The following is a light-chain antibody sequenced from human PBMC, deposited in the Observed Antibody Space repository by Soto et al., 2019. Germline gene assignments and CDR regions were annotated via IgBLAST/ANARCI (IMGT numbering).Light chain of an antibody. Sequence: EIVLTQSPGTLSLSPGERAILSCRASQNVGNSFLGWYQQKPGQAPRLLIYGTSGRATGIPDRFSGSGSGTDFTLTISRLEPEDFAVYYCQQYDGSPTTFGQGTKVEIK. J-gene: IGKJ1*01. CDR3: QQYDGSPTT. V-gene: IGKV3-20*01. CDR2: GTS. CDR1: QNVGNSF.